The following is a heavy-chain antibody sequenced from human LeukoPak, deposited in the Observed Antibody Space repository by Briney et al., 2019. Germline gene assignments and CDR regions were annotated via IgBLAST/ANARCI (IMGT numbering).Heavy chain of an antibody. D-gene: IGHD3-3*01. CDR3: AKGLREYDFWSGYAT. CDR2: ISVSGGSP. Sequence: GGSLRLSCAASGFTFSSYAMMWVRQAPGKGLDRVSTISVSGGSPNYVDSVKGRFTISRDNSKNTLFLQMNSLRAEDTALYYCAKGLREYDFWSGYATWGQGTLVTVSS. CDR1: GFTFSSYA. J-gene: IGHJ5*02. V-gene: IGHV3-23*01.